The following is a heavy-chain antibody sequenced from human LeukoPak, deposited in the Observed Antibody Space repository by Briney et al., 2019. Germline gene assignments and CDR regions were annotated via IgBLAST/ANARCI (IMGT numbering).Heavy chain of an antibody. CDR2: INPNSGGT. Sequence: GASVKVSCKVSGYILSELSMHWVRQAPGQGLEWMGWINPNSGGTNYAQKFEDRVTMTRDTSISTAYMELSRLRSDDTAVYYCARVWKIVVVAGAYFDQWGQGTLVTVSS. CDR1: GYILSELS. D-gene: IGHD2-2*01. V-gene: IGHV1-2*02. J-gene: IGHJ4*02. CDR3: ARVWKIVVVAGAYFDQ.